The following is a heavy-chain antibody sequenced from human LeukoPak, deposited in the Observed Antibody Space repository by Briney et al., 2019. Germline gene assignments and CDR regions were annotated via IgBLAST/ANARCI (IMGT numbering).Heavy chain of an antibody. CDR2: IIPVLCIA. V-gene: IGHV1-69*04. CDR3: ARETVVVAGLFDY. Sequence: SVKVSCKASGGTFSSYAISWVRQAPGQGLEWMGRIIPVLCIANYAQKFQGRVTITADKSTSTAYMELSSLRSEDTAVYYCARETVVVAGLFDYWGQGTLVTVSS. D-gene: IGHD2-15*01. J-gene: IGHJ4*02. CDR1: GGTFSSYA.